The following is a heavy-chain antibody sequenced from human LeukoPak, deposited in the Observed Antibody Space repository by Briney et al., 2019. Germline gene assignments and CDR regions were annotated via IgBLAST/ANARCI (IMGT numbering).Heavy chain of an antibody. CDR1: GFTFSSYA. V-gene: IGHV3-23*01. D-gene: IGHD2-15*01. Sequence: GGSLRLSCAASGFTFSSYAMSWVRQAPGKGLEWVSAISGSGGSTNYADSVKGRFTISRDNSKNTLYLQMNSLRAEDTAVYYCAKYVVVVAATHYFDYWGQGTLVTVSS. CDR3: AKYVVVVAATHYFDY. J-gene: IGHJ4*02. CDR2: ISGSGGST.